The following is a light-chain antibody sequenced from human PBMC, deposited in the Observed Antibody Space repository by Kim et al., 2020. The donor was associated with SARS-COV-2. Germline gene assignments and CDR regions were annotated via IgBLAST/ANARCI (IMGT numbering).Light chain of an antibody. Sequence: DIQMTQSPSSLSASVGDRVSITCRASQSIAIYLNWYRQKPGKAPNLLIYAASSLQSGVPSRFSGGGSGTDFTLTISNLQPEDFATYYCQQSYSSPYTFGQGTKLEI. V-gene: IGKV1-39*01. CDR2: AAS. CDR3: QQSYSSPYT. J-gene: IGKJ2*01. CDR1: QSIAIY.